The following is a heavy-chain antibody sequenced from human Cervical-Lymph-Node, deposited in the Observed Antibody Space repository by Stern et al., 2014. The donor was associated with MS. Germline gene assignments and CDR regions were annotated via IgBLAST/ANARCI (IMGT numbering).Heavy chain of an antibody. J-gene: IGHJ4*02. CDR3: VRKGYASGWYGYFDY. Sequence: VQLVESGAEVKKPGASVKVSCKTSGYTFTSYGLSWVRQAPRQGLEWMGWISPHKGNPHYAPTLQGRVTMTIDTSTTTAYMELRSLRSDDTAVYYCVRKGYASGWYGYFDYWGQGTLVTVSS. V-gene: IGHV1-18*01. CDR1: GYTFTSYG. D-gene: IGHD6-19*01. CDR2: ISPHKGNP.